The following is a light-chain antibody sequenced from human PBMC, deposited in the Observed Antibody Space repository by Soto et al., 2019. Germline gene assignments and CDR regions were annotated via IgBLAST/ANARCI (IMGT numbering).Light chain of an antibody. V-gene: IGKV1-39*01. CDR3: QQSYNTPWT. CDR1: QNIDNY. CDR2: AAS. J-gene: IGKJ1*01. Sequence: DIQMTQSPFSLSASVGDRVTITCRASQNIDNYLNWYQQKPGKAPKVLIYAASNLQSGVPSRFSGSGSGPYFTLTVSSLQPEDFATYFCQQSYNTPWTFGQGTKVEIK.